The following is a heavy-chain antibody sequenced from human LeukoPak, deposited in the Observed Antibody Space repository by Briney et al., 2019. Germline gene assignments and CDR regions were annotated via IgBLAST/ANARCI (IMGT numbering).Heavy chain of an antibody. J-gene: IGHJ4*02. CDR3: ARSGTLTGYLY. D-gene: IGHD3-9*01. V-gene: IGHV4-59*01. CDR2: IYYSGST. CDR1: GGSLSSYY. Sequence: SETLSLTCSVSGGSLSSYYWTWIRQPPGKGLEWIGYIYYSGSTNYNPSLKSRVTMSVDTSKNQFSLKLNSVTAADTAVYYCARSGTLTGYLYWGQGTLVTVSS.